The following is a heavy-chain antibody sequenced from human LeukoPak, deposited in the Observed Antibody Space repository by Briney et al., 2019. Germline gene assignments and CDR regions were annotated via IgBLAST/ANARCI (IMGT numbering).Heavy chain of an antibody. V-gene: IGHV3-49*04. Sequence: AGGSLRLSCTASGFTFGDYAMSWVRQAPGKGLEWVGFIRSKAYGGTTEYAASVKGRFTISRDDSKSIAYLQMNSLKTEDTAVYYCTRDWDYSSGWYSSQDYWGQGTLVTVSS. CDR1: GFTFGDYA. J-gene: IGHJ4*02. CDR3: TRDWDYSSGWYSSQDY. D-gene: IGHD6-19*01. CDR2: IRSKAYGGTT.